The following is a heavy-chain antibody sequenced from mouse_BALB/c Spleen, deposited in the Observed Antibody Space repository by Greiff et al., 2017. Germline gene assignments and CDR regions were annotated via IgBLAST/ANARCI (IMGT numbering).Heavy chain of an antibody. CDR3: ARRDYIDY. CDR1: GFTFSSYA. CDR2: ISSGGSYT. V-gene: IGHV5-9-1*01. J-gene: IGHJ2*01. Sequence: EVMLVESGGGLVKPGGSLKLSCAASGFTFSSYAMSWVRQTPEKRLEWVATISSGGSYTYYPDSVKGRFTISRDNAKNTLYLQMSSLRSEDTAMYYCARRDYIDYWGQGTTLTVSS. D-gene: IGHD2-12*01.